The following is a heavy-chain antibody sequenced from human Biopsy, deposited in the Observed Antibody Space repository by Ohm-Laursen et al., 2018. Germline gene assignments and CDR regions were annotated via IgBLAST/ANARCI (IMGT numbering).Heavy chain of an antibody. V-gene: IGHV4-34*08. J-gene: IGHJ4*02. CDR3: GNEVHGRDY. D-gene: IGHD2-15*01. Sequence: SDTLSLNWSVFGKTFSDYQWSWIRQPPGKGLEWIGQINQAGTTNYNPSLKSRVSISADASKYEFSLRLTSVTAADTAVYLCGNEVHGRDYWGLGAQVTVSS. CDR1: GKTFSDYQ. CDR2: INQAGTT.